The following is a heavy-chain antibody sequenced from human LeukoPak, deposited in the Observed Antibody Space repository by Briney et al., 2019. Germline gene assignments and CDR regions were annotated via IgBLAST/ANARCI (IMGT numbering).Heavy chain of an antibody. CDR1: GYTFTSYA. J-gene: IGHJ4*02. V-gene: IGHV1-3*01. CDR2: INAGNGNT. D-gene: IGHD3-9*01. CDR3: ARLLRYFDWFLGGYFDY. Sequence: ASVKVSCKASGYTFTSYAMHWVRQAPGQRLEWMGWINAGNGNTKYSQKLQGRVTMTTDTSTSTAYMELRSLRSDDTAVYYCARLLRYFDWFLGGYFDYWGQGTLVTVSS.